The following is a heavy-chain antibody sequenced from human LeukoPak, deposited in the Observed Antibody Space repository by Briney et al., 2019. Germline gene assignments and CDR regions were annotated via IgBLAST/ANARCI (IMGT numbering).Heavy chain of an antibody. Sequence: KPSETLSLTCSVSGGSISGSGYYWAWIRQPPGKGLEWIGSIYYTGSTHYNSSLKSRVTMSVDTSKNQFSLKLSSVTAADTAVYYCARLSTRSYYYYGMDVWGQGTTVTVSS. CDR3: ARLSTRSYYYYGMDV. J-gene: IGHJ6*02. V-gene: IGHV4-39*01. CDR2: IYYTGST. CDR1: GGSISGSGYY.